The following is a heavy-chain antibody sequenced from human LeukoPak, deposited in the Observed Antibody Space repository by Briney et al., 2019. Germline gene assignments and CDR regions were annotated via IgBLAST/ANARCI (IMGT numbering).Heavy chain of an antibody. J-gene: IGHJ4*02. CDR2: INPQNDVT. Sequence: RASVRVSCKASGYTFTHHEINWVRQAPGQGLEWMGWINPQNDVTAYAQKFQGRVTITKDTSLHTAYLELTRLTSDDTAFYYCARGLLTGDYGEQMGDFWGQGTLVTVSS. D-gene: IGHD4-17*01. CDR1: GYTFTHHE. V-gene: IGHV1-8*01. CDR3: ARGLLTGDYGEQMGDF.